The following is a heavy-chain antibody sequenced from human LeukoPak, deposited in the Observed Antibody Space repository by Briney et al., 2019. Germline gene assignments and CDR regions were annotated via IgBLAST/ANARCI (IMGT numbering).Heavy chain of an antibody. D-gene: IGHD2-2*01. CDR1: GGTFSSYA. J-gene: IGHJ4*02. CDR2: IIPIFGTA. V-gene: IGHV1-69*13. Sequence: GASVKVSCKASGGTFSSYAISWVRQAPGQGLEWMGGIIPIFGTANYAQKFQGRVTITADESTSTAYMELSSLRSEDTAVYYCARYCSSTSCPYGIDYWGQGTLVTVSS. CDR3: ARYCSSTSCPYGIDY.